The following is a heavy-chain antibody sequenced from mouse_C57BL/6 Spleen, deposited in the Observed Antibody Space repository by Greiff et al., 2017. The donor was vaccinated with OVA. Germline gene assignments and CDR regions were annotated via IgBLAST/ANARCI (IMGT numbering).Heavy chain of an antibody. CDR1: GFTFSDAW. J-gene: IGHJ4*01. CDR2: IRNKANNHAT. Sequence: EVKLVESGGGLVQPGGSMKLSCAASGFTFSDAWMDWVRQSPEKGLEWVAEIRNKANNHATYYAESVKGRFTISRDDSKSSVYLQMNSLRAEDTGIYYCTRRGYYGSSYYAMDYWGQGTSVTVST. CDR3: TRRGYYGSSYYAMDY. V-gene: IGHV6-6*01. D-gene: IGHD1-1*01.